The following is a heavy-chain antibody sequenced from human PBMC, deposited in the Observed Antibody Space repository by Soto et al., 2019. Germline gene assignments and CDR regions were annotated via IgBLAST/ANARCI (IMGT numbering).Heavy chain of an antibody. Sequence: QVQLQESGPGLVKPSQTLSLTCTVSGDSISRGGYYWNWLLQHPRQGLGWIGYIYHSGSTLYNPSLKIRVTISVDTSKNRLSLELRNVTAADTAVYYCARDGAGAYGLGWFDPWGQGILVTVSS. CDR1: GDSISRGGYY. CDR2: IYHSGST. D-gene: IGHD2-21*01. J-gene: IGHJ5*02. CDR3: ARDGAGAYGLGWFDP. V-gene: IGHV4-31*03.